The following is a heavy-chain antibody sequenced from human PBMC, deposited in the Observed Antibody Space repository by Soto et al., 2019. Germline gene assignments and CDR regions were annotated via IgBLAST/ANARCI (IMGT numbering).Heavy chain of an antibody. CDR2: INHSGST. D-gene: IGHD3-10*01. CDR1: GGSFSGYY. V-gene: IGHV4-34*01. CDR3: ARENNVLPGGYFDD. Sequence: SETLSLTCAVYGGSFSGYYWSWIRQPPGKGLEWIGEINHSGSTNYNPSLKSRVTISVDTSKNQFSLKLSSVTAADTAVYYCARENNVLPGGYFDDRGQGTLVTVSS. J-gene: IGHJ4*02.